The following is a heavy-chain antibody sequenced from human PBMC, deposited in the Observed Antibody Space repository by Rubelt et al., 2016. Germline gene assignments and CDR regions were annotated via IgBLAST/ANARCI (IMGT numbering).Heavy chain of an antibody. V-gene: IGHV3-48*02. CDR2: ISSSSSTI. D-gene: IGHD2-2*01. CDR1: GFTFSSYS. CDR3: ATQGYCSSTSCYGAY. J-gene: IGHJ4*02. Sequence: EVQLVESGGGLVQPGGSLRLSCAASGFTFSSYSMNWVRQAPGKGLEWVSYISSSSSTIYYADSVKGRFTISRDNAKHSLYLQMNSLRDEDTAVYYCATQGYCSSTSCYGAYWGQGTLVTVSS.